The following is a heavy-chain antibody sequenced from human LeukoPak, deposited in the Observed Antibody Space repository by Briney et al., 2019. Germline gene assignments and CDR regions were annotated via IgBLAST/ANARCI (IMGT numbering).Heavy chain of an antibody. J-gene: IGHJ4*02. CDR2: IYYSGST. CDR1: GGSISSGDYY. CDR3: ARGAPEYSYGSSFDY. V-gene: IGHV4-30-4*01. D-gene: IGHD5-18*01. Sequence: KPSETLSLTCTVSGGSISSGDYYWSWIRQPPGKGLEWIGYIYYSGSTYYNPSLKSRVTISIDTSKNQFSLKLSSVTAADTAVYYCARGAPEYSYGSSFDYWGQGTLVTVSS.